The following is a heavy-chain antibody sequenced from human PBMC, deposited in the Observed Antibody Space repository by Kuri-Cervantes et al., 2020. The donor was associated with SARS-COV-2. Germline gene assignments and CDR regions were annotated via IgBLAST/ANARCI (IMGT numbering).Heavy chain of an antibody. CDR3: ARSLIVGATTPYNWFDP. CDR1: GGTFSSYA. J-gene: IGHJ5*02. V-gene: IGHV1-69*06. D-gene: IGHD1-26*01. CDR2: IIPIFGTA. Sequence: SVNVSCKASGGTFSSYAISWVRQAPGQGLEWMGGIIPIFGTANYAQKFQGRVTITADKSTSTAYMELSSLRSEDTAVYYCARSLIVGATTPYNWFDPWGQGTLVTVSS.